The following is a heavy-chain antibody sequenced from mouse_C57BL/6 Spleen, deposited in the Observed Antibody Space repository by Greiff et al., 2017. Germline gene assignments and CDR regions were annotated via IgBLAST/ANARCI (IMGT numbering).Heavy chain of an antibody. Sequence: VQLQQSGAELVRPGASVTLSCKASGYTFTDYEMHWVKQTPVHGLEWIGAVDPETGGTAYNQKFKGKAILTADKSSSTAYMELRSLTSEDSAVYYCTRSGGYYGSSRYYAMDDWGQGTSVTVSS. J-gene: IGHJ4*01. CDR3: TRSGGYYGSSRYYAMDD. V-gene: IGHV1-15*01. CDR2: VDPETGGT. D-gene: IGHD1-1*01. CDR1: GYTFTDYE.